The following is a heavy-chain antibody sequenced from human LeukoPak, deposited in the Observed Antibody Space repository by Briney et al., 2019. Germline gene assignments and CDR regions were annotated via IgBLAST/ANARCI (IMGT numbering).Heavy chain of an antibody. Sequence: GGSLRLSCAASGFTFSSYWMSWVRQAPGKGLEWVSAISGSGGSTYYAGSVRGRFTISRDNSKNTLYLQMNSLRTEDTAIYFCTKYRSGNFDYYPDLDSWGQGILVTVSS. D-gene: IGHD3-9*01. CDR3: TKYRSGNFDYYPDLDS. CDR2: ISGSGGST. J-gene: IGHJ4*02. CDR1: GFTFSSYW. V-gene: IGHV3-23*01.